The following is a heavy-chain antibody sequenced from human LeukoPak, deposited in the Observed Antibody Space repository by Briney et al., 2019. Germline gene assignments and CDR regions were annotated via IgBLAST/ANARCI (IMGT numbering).Heavy chain of an antibody. CDR1: GGSISTSDYS. Sequence: SETLSLTCTVSGGSISTSDYSWGWIRQPPGKGPEWIDTIYYNGGAHYTVSLKSRVTISVDTSKNQFSLRLNSVTAADTAMYFCARHKGPHIVRGVLRNNWFDYWGQGILVTVSS. V-gene: IGHV4-39*01. CDR3: ARHKGPHIVRGVLRNNWFDY. J-gene: IGHJ5*01. D-gene: IGHD3-10*01. CDR2: IYYNGGA.